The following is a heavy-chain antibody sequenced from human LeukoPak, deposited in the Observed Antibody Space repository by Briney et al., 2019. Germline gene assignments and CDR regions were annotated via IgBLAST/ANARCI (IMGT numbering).Heavy chain of an antibody. D-gene: IGHD3-22*01. CDR3: ASDLGYYHSSGYPFQAFDI. J-gene: IGHJ3*02. CDR2: ISAYNGNT. V-gene: IGHV1-18*01. CDR1: GYIFTSYG. Sequence: ASVKVSCKASGYIFTSYGISWVRQAPGQGLEWMGWISAYNGNTNYAQKLQGRVTMTTDTSTSTAYMELRSLRSDDTAVYYCASDLGYYHSSGYPFQAFDIWGQGTMVTVSS.